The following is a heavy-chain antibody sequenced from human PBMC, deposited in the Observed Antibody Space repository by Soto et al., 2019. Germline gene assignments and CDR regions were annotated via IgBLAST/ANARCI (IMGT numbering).Heavy chain of an antibody. CDR1: GFTFSSYA. CDR2: ISYDGSNK. D-gene: IGHD4-17*01. J-gene: IGHJ4*02. V-gene: IGHV3-30-3*01. Sequence: GGSLRLSCAASGFTFSSYAMHWVRQAPGKGLEWVAVISYDGSNKYYADSVKGRFTISRDNSKNTLYLQMNSLRAEDTVVYYCARGMSPKTTVTTFDYWGQGTLVTVSS. CDR3: ARGMSPKTTVTTFDY.